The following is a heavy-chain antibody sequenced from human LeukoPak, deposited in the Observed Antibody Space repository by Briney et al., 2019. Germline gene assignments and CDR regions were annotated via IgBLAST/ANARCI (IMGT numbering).Heavy chain of an antibody. Sequence: GGSLTLSCAASGFTLSSYEMNWVGQAPRKGLEWVSYISSSGSNIYYADSVNGRFTISRDNTKNSLSLQMTSLRAEHTAVYYCSRDTLLMTMVDYWGQGALVTVSS. CDR3: SRDTLLMTMVDY. CDR2: ISSSGSNI. D-gene: IGHD3-10*01. CDR1: GFTLSSYE. V-gene: IGHV3-48*03. J-gene: IGHJ4*02.